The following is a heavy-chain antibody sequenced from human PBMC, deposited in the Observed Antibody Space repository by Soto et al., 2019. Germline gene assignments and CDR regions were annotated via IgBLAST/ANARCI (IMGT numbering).Heavy chain of an antibody. CDR3: ARGIWFGELPDAFDI. J-gene: IGHJ3*02. CDR2: ISAYNGNT. V-gene: IGHV1-18*01. D-gene: IGHD3-10*01. CDR1: GYTFTSYG. Sequence: ASVKVSCKASGYTFTSYGISWVRQAPGQGLEWMGWISAYNGNTNYAQKLQGRVTMTTDTSTSTAYMELRSLRSDDTAVYYCARGIWFGELPDAFDIWGQGTMVTVSS.